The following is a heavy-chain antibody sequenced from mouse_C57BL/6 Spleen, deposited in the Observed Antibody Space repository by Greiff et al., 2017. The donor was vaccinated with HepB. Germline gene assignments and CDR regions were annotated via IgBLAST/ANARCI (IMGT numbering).Heavy chain of an antibody. CDR1: GFNIKDYY. Sequence: EVQLKESGAELVKPGASVKLSCTASGFNIKDYYMHWVKQRTEQGLEWIGRIDPEDGETKYATKFQGKATITADTSSNTAYLQLSSLTSEDTAVYYCARSGEYGYAMDYWGQGTSVTVSS. CDR3: ARSGEYGYAMDY. D-gene: IGHD5-1*01. CDR2: IDPEDGET. V-gene: IGHV14-2*01. J-gene: IGHJ4*01.